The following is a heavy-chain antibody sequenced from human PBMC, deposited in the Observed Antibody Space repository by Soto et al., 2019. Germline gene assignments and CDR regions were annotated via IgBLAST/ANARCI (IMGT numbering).Heavy chain of an antibody. V-gene: IGHV3-66*01. J-gene: IGHJ3*02. CDR1: GFTVSSNY. D-gene: IGHD3-16*01. CDR3: ASDVPSLRWGDAFDI. Sequence: EVQLVESGGGLVQPGGSLRLSCAASGFTVSSNYMSWVRQAPGKGLEWVSVIYSGGSTYYADSVKGRFTISRDNSKNTLYLQMNSLRAEDTAVYYCASDVPSLRWGDAFDIWGQGTMVTVSS. CDR2: IYSGGST.